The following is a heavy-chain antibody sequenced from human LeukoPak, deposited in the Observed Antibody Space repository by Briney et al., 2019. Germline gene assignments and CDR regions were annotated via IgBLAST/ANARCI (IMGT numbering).Heavy chain of an antibody. CDR2: ISANGSIT. Sequence: GGTLRLSCAASGFTFSAYGMSWVRQSPGQGLEWVSGISANGSITFYARSVRGRFTISRDNPQNTVYLQMNSLRAEDSALYYCTRFGDYCEYWGQGTLVTVSS. D-gene: IGHD3-10*01. CDR1: GFTFSAYG. V-gene: IGHV3-23*01. J-gene: IGHJ4*02. CDR3: TRFGDYCEY.